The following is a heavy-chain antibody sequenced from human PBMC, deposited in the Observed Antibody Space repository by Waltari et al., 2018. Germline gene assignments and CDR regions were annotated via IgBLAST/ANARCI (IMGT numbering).Heavy chain of an antibody. V-gene: IGHV3-74*01. CDR3: VLYSSVFLGDY. J-gene: IGHJ4*02. CDR2: INTDGSIT. Sequence: EVQLVESGGALVQPGGSLRLSCAASGFTFSNYWMHWVRQAPGKGLVSVSQINTDGSITSYADSVKGRFTISRDNAGNMLFLQMNNLRAEDTAVYYCVLYSSVFLGDYWGQGTLLTVSS. D-gene: IGHD6-25*01. CDR1: GFTFSNYW.